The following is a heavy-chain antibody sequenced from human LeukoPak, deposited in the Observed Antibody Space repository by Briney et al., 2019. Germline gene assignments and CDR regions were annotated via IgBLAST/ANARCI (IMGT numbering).Heavy chain of an antibody. J-gene: IGHJ4*02. Sequence: SETLSLTCTVSGGSISSYYWSWIRQPPGKGLEWIGYIYYSGSTNYNPSLKSRVTISVDTSKNQFSLKLSSVTAADTAVYYCASRVTRPVRGFDYWGQGTLVTVSS. CDR2: IYYSGST. CDR1: GGSISSYY. V-gene: IGHV4-59*01. D-gene: IGHD4-11*01. CDR3: ASRVTRPVRGFDY.